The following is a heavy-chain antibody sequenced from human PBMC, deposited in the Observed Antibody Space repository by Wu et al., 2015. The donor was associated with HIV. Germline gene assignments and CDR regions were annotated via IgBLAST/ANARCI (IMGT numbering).Heavy chain of an antibody. CDR1: GYTFTGYY. V-gene: IGHV1-18*04. J-gene: IGHJ4*02. CDR3: ARESSYYYDSSGYDY. Sequence: QVQLVQSGAEVKKPGASVKVSCKASGYTFTGYYMHWVRQAPGQGLEWMGWISAYNGNTNYAQKLQGRVTMTTDTSTSTAYMELRSLRSDDTAVYYCARESSYYYDSSGYDYWARERWSPSPQ. D-gene: IGHD3-22*01. CDR2: ISAYNGNT.